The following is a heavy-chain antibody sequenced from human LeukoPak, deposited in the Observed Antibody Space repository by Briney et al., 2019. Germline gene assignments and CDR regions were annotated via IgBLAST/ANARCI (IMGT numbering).Heavy chain of an antibody. V-gene: IGHV1-69*02. CDR1: GGTFSSYT. CDR3: AIASQLSVVLFYYYMGV. CDR2: IIPILGIA. J-gene: IGHJ6*03. Sequence: SVKVSCKASGGTFSSYTISWVRQAPGQGLEWMGRIIPILGIANCAQKFQGRVTITADKSTSTAYMELSSLRSEDAAVYYCAIASQLSVVLFYYYMGVWGKRTTVTVSS. D-gene: IGHD3-16*02.